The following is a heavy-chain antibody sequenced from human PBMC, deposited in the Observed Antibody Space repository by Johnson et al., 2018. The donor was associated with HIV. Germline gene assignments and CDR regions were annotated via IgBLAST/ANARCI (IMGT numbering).Heavy chain of an antibody. CDR1: GFTFSSYW. CDR2: IKQDGSEK. Sequence: VQLVESGGGLVQPGGSLRLSCAASGFTFSSYWMIWVRQAPGKGLEWVANIKQDGSEKYYVDSVKGRFTISRDNAKNSLYMQMNSLRAEDTAVYYCARAPYYDGSAYYREYALDIWGQGTMVTVSS. CDR3: ARAPYYDGSAYYREYALDI. D-gene: IGHD3-22*01. V-gene: IGHV3-7*05. J-gene: IGHJ3*02.